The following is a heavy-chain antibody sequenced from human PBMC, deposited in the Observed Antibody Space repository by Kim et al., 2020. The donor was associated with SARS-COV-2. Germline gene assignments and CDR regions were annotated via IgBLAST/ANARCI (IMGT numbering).Heavy chain of an antibody. V-gene: IGHV6-1*01. D-gene: IGHD6-19*01. CDR1: GDSVSNNSAA. CDR3: AGGRSSGPDY. J-gene: IGHJ4*02. Sequence: SQTLSLTCAISGDSVSNNSAAWNWLRQSPSRGLEWLGRTYYRSKWYNDYAVSVKSQITINSDTSKNQFSLQLNSVTPEDTAVYFCAGGRSSGPDYWGQGTLVTVSS. CDR2: TYYRSKWYN.